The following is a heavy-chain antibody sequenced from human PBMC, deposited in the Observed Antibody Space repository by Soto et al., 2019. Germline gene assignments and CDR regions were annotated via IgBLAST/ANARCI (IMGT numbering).Heavy chain of an antibody. CDR3: ARAACYDFWSGYHAYYYYGMDV. V-gene: IGHV1-8*01. CDR1: GYTFASYD. J-gene: IGHJ6*02. CDR2: MNPNSGNT. D-gene: IGHD3-3*01. Sequence: ASVKVSCKASGYTFASYDINWVRQATGQGLEWMGWMNPNSGNTGYAQKFQGRVTMTRNTSISTAYMELSSLRSEDTAVYYCARAACYDFWSGYHAYYYYGMDVWGQGTTVTVSS.